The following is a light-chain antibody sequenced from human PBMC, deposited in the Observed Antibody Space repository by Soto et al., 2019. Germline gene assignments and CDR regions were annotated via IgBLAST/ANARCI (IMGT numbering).Light chain of an antibody. V-gene: IGKV2-28*01. CDR2: LGS. Sequence: DIVMTQSPLSLPVTPGEPASISCRSSQSLLHSNGYTYLDWYLQKPGQSPQLLIYLGSNRASGVPDRFSGSGSGTDFTLEISRVEAEDVGVYYCMQGLQTPWTFGQGTKVEIK. CDR1: QSLLHSNGYTY. CDR3: MQGLQTPWT. J-gene: IGKJ1*01.